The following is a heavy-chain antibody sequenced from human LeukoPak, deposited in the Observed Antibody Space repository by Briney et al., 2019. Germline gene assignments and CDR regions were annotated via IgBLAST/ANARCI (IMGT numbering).Heavy chain of an antibody. D-gene: IGHD3-22*01. CDR1: GFTFSRYN. CDR3: ARDRLLYYYDSGPTGHFQH. V-gene: IGHV3-21*01. Sequence: GGSLRLSCAASGFTFSRYNMNWVRQAPGKGLEWVSSISSSNSYIYYGDSVKGRFTISRDNAKNSLYLQMSSLRADDTAVYYCARDRLLYYYDSGPTGHFQHWGQGTLVTV. J-gene: IGHJ1*01. CDR2: ISSSNSYI.